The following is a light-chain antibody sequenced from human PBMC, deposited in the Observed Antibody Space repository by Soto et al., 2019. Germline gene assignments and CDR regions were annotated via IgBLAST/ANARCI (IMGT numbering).Light chain of an antibody. Sequence: SYGLTQPPSVAVAPGQTARITCGGNNIGSKSVHWYQQKPGQAPVLVVYDDSDRPSGMPERFSGSNSGNTATLTISRVEAGDEADYYCQVWDSSSDHPYVFGTGTKV. CDR2: DDS. CDR3: QVWDSSSDHPYV. J-gene: IGLJ1*01. CDR1: NIGSKS. V-gene: IGLV3-21*02.